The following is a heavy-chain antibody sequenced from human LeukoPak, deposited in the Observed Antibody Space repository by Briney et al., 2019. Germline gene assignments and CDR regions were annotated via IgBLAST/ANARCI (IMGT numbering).Heavy chain of an antibody. V-gene: IGHV3-30*18. CDR1: GFTFTSYG. D-gene: IGHD1-20*01. Sequence: GGSLRLSCAASGFTFTSYGMHWVRQAPGKGLERVAVISYDVSDKYYVDSVKGRFTISRDTSKNTLYLQMNSRRAEDTAVYYCAKDRGSGYNWNDVLDYWGQGTLVTVSS. CDR3: AKDRGSGYNWNDVLDY. J-gene: IGHJ4*02. CDR2: ISYDVSDK.